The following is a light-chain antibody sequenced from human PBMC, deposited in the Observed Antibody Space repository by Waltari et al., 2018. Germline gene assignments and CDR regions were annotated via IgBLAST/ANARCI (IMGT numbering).Light chain of an antibody. CDR3: QVWDSSTVV. CDR2: RDS. J-gene: IGLJ2*01. CDR1: NIGSNN. Sequence: SYELTQPLSVSVARGQTARITCGGNNIGSNNVHWYQPKPGQAPALVINRDSNRPSGIPERFPGSNSRNPATLTISRAQAGDEADYYCQVWDSSTVVFGGGTKLTLL. V-gene: IGLV3-9*01.